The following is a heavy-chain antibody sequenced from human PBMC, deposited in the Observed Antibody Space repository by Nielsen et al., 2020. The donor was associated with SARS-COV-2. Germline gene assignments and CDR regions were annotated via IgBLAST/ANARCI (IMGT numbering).Heavy chain of an antibody. J-gene: IGHJ6*02. CDR2: IIPIFGTA. D-gene: IGHD3-22*01. V-gene: IGHV1-69*13. Sequence: SVKVSCKASGGTFSSYAISWVRQAPGQGLEWMGGIIPIFGTANYAQKFQGRVTITADGSTSTAYMELSSLRSEDTAVYYCARSSVTMIGGYYYGMDVWDQGTTVTVSS. CDR3: ARSSVTMIGGYYYGMDV. CDR1: GGTFSSYA.